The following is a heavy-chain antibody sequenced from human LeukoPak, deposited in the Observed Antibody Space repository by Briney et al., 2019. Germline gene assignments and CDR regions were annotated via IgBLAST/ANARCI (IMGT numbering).Heavy chain of an antibody. CDR3: ARGPGEGGSSGYYYGKPEDPAEYYFDY. Sequence: ASVKVSCKASGYTFTSYYMHWVRQAPGQGLEWMGIINPSGGRTSYAQKFQGRVTMTRDMSTSTVYMELSSLRSEDTAVYYCARGPGEGGSSGYYYGKPEDPAEYYFDYWGQGTLVTVSS. J-gene: IGHJ4*02. CDR1: GYTFTSYY. V-gene: IGHV1-46*01. D-gene: IGHD3-22*01. CDR2: INPSGGRT.